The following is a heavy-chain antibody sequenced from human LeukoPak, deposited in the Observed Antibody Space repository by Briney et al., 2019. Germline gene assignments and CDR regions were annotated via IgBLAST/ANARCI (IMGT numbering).Heavy chain of an antibody. D-gene: IGHD1-26*01. CDR3: ARDLAGAAGY. J-gene: IGHJ4*02. Sequence: PGGSLRLSCAASGFTFSSYAMHWVRQAPGKGLEWVAVISYDGSNKYYADSVKGRFTISRDNSKNTLYLQMNSLRAEDTAVYYCARDLAGAAGYWGQGTLVTASS. CDR2: ISYDGSNK. V-gene: IGHV3-30*04. CDR1: GFTFSSYA.